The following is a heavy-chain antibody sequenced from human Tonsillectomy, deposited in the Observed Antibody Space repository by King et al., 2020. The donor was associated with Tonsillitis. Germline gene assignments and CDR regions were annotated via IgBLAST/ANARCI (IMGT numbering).Heavy chain of an antibody. CDR3: ARGGVWWPHWYFDL. CDR1: GFTFRNDW. D-gene: IGHD1-26*01. Sequence: VQLVESGGDLVQPGGSLRLSCAASGFTFRNDWMNWVRQSPGKGRAWVADIKQNGVEKFEVDSVKGRCTISRDNAKNSLFLQKNRLGAEDTAVYYCARGGVWWPHWYFDLWGRGTLVTVSS. J-gene: IGHJ2*01. CDR2: IKQNGVEK. V-gene: IGHV3-7*03.